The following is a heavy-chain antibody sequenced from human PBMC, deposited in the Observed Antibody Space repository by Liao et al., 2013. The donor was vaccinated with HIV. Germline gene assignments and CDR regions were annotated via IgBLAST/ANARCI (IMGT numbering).Heavy chain of an antibody. CDR1: GGSISSGSSY. CDR2: ISTSGST. D-gene: IGHD2/OR15-2a*01. CDR3: ARGLFSFDY. V-gene: IGHV4-61*02. Sequence: QVQLQESGPGLVKPSQTLSLTCTVSGGSISSGSSYWSWIRQPAGKGLEWIGRISTSGSTNYSPSLKSRVTISGDPSKKQFSLRLSSVTAADTAVYYCARGLFSFDYWGQGILVTVSS. J-gene: IGHJ4*02.